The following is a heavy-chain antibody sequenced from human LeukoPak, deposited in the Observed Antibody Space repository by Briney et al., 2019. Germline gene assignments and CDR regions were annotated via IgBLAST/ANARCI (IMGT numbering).Heavy chain of an antibody. CDR2: IKTDGIST. D-gene: IGHD5-18*01. J-gene: IGHJ4*02. CDR3: ARAGRMDTGFDY. CDR1: GFTFSNYW. V-gene: IGHV3-74*01. Sequence: GGSLRLSCAASGFTFSNYWMHWVRQAPGKGLVWVSRIKTDGISTSYADSVKGRFTISRDNAKNTLYLQMNSLRAEDTAVYYCARAGRMDTGFDYWGQGTLVAVSS.